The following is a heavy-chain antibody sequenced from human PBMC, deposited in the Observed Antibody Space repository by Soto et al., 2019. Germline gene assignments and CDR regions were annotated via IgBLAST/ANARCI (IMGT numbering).Heavy chain of an antibody. J-gene: IGHJ5*02. CDR2: IYYSGST. CDR3: ARASYYYDRSGAYNWFDP. Sequence: SETLSLTYTVSGGSISSYYWSWIRQPPGKGLEWIGYIYYSGSTNYNPSLKSRVTISVDTSKNQFSLKLSSVTAADTAVYYCARASYYYDRSGAYNWFDPWGQGTLVTVSS. D-gene: IGHD3-22*01. CDR1: GGSISSYY. V-gene: IGHV4-59*01.